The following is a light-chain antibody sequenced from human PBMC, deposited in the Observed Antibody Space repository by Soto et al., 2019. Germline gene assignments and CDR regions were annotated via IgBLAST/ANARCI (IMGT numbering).Light chain of an antibody. J-gene: IGKJ3*01. CDR3: QQTYRSAPT. CDR1: QSISNF. CDR2: SAS. Sequence: DIQMTPSPSSLSASVGDRVTISCRASQSISNFLNWYQQKPGKAPKLLISSASTLHSGVPSRSSGNRSGTDFTLTISSLQPEDFATYYCQQTYRSAPTFGPGTKVDVK. V-gene: IGKV1-39*01.